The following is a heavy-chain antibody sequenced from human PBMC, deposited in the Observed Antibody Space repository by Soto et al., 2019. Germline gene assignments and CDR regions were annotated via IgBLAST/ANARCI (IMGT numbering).Heavy chain of an antibody. V-gene: IGHV3-66*01. CDR1: GFTFSSYA. D-gene: IGHD5-18*01. J-gene: IGHJ6*02. Sequence: GGSLRLSCAASGFTFSSYAMSWVRQAPGKGLEWVSVIFSGGTTSYAAPVKGRSFIPSNNSKNTLNRQKNTLRAEYMAVYYGAGGATAYSYRGSAIDLWGQGTMVTVSS. CDR3: AGGATAYSYRGSAIDL. CDR2: IFSGGTT.